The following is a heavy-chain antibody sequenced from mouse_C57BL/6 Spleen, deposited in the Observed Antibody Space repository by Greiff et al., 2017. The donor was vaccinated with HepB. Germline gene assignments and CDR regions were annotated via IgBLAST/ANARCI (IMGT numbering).Heavy chain of an antibody. D-gene: IGHD1-1*01. Sequence: EVQLQQSGPELVKPGASVKMSCKASGYTFTDYNMHWVKQSHGKSLEWIGYINPNNGGTSYNQKFKGKATLTVNKSYSTAYMELRSLTSEDSAVYYCARYYGSSHWYFDVWGTGTTVTVSS. CDR3: ARYYGSSHWYFDV. J-gene: IGHJ1*03. CDR2: INPNNGGT. V-gene: IGHV1-22*01. CDR1: GYTFTDYN.